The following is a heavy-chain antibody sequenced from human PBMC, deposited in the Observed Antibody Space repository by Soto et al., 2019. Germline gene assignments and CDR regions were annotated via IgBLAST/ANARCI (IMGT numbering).Heavy chain of an antibody. V-gene: IGHV3-53*02. J-gene: IGHJ2*01. Sequence: EVQLVETGGGLMQPGGSLRLSCAASGFSVSSNYMSWVRQAPGKGLQWLSVVYSGGSGNYADSVKGRCTSSRDNSKNTVYLQLNSLRVEDTAVYYCARVWGWHFDLSGRGTLVTVSS. CDR2: VYSGGSG. CDR3: ARVWGWHFDL. D-gene: IGHD7-27*01. CDR1: GFSVSSNY.